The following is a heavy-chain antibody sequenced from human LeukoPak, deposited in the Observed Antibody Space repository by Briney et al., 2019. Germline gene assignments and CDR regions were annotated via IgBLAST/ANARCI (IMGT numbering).Heavy chain of an antibody. Sequence: PGGSLRLSCAASGFASGSNYMTWVRQAPGKGLEWVANIKQDGSEQFYGDSVKGRFTVSRDNAKNSVYLHMNSLRADDTAVYYCARESVVNYYDGSGYSIRDDAFDIWGQGTMVTVSS. V-gene: IGHV3-7*01. CDR3: ARESVVNYYDGSGYSIRDDAFDI. D-gene: IGHD3-22*01. CDR2: IKQDGSEQ. J-gene: IGHJ3*02. CDR1: GFASGSNY.